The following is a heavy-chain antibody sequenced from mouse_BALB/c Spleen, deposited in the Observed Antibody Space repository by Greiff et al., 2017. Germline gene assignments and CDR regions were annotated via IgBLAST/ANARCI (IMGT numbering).Heavy chain of an antibody. J-gene: IGHJ2*01. CDR2: IDPANGNT. CDR3: ARIRYYGYDYFDY. Sequence: EVQLQQSGAELVKPGASVKLSCTASGFNIKDTYMHWVKQRPEQGLEWIGRIDPANGNTKYDPKFQGKATITADTSSNTAYLQLSSLTSEDTAVYYCARIRYYGYDYFDYWGQGTTLTVSS. D-gene: IGHD1-2*01. CDR1: GFNIKDTY. V-gene: IGHV14-3*02.